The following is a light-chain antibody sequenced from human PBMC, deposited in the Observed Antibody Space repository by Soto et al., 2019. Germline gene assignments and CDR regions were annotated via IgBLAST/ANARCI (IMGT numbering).Light chain of an antibody. V-gene: IGLV1-44*01. CDR2: GNS. CDR1: RSNIGSNT. J-gene: IGLJ3*02. CDR3: ETWDAILHGPV. Sequence: QSVLTQPPSASGTPGQRVTISCAGSRSNIGSNTVNWYQQLPGTAPKVLISGNSKRPSGVPDRFSGSKSGTSASLAISGLQSEDEADYSCETWDAILHGPVFGGGTKLTVL.